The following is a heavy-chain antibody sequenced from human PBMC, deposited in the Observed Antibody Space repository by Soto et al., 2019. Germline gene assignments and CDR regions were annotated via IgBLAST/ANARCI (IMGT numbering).Heavy chain of an antibody. V-gene: IGHV2-5*02. Sequence: SGPTLVNPTQTLTLTCTFSGFSLNSRGVGVGWIRQPPGKALEWLALIYWDEDKHFSPSLKSRLTLTTDTSKNQVVLTMTNMEPVDTGTYYCAHPGIIGMTSWFDPWGQGTLVTVSS. J-gene: IGHJ5*02. CDR3: AHPGIIGMTSWFDP. CDR2: IYWDEDK. D-gene: IGHD1-20*01. CDR1: GFSLNSRGVG.